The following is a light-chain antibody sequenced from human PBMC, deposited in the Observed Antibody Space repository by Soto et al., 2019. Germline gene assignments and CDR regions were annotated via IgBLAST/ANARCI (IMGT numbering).Light chain of an antibody. CDR3: QHYNDWPPMYT. CDR2: DAS. CDR1: QSVSIN. J-gene: IGKJ2*01. Sequence: EIVMTQSPATLSVSPGERATLSCRASQSVSINLAWYQQKPGQAPRLLIYDASTRATGIPARFSGSGSGTEFTPTISSLQSEDFAVYYCQHYNDWPPMYTFGQGTKLEIK. V-gene: IGKV3-15*01.